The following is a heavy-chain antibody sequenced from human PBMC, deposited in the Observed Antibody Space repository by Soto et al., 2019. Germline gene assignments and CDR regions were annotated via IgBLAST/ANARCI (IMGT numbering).Heavy chain of an antibody. D-gene: IGHD4-4*01. V-gene: IGHV1-69*06. Sequence: GGSVKVSCKASGGTFGSYAISWVRQAPGQGLEWMGGIIPIFGTANYAQKFQGRVTVTADKSTSTAYMELSSLRSEDTAVYYCARHRGTTVTFYYYYGMDVWGQGTTVTVSS. CDR1: GGTFGSYA. CDR2: IIPIFGTA. CDR3: ARHRGTTVTFYYYYGMDV. J-gene: IGHJ6*02.